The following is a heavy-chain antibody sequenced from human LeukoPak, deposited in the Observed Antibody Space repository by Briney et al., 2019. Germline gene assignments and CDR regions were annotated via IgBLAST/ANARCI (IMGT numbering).Heavy chain of an antibody. D-gene: IGHD3-22*01. J-gene: IGHJ4*02. Sequence: GGSLRLSCAASGFTFSSYAMSWVRQAPGKGLEWVSSVSGSGGSTYYADSVKGRFTISRDNSKSTLFLQMNSLRAEDTAVYYCAKSSYYDSSGYYREYYFDYWGQGPLVTVSS. CDR3: AKSSYYDSSGYYREYYFDY. V-gene: IGHV3-23*01. CDR1: GFTFSSYA. CDR2: VSGSGGST.